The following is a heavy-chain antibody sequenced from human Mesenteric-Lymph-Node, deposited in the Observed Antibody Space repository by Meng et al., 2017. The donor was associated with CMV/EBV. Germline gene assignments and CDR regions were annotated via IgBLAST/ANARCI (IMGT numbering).Heavy chain of an antibody. J-gene: IGHJ6*02. Sequence: ASVKVSCNASGYTFTSYDINWVRQATGQGLEWMGWMNPNSGNTGYAQKFQGRVTMTRNTSISTAYMELSSLRSEDTAVYYCARYMETRAARPGRYYYYGMDVWGQGTTVTVSS. D-gene: IGHD6-6*01. V-gene: IGHV1-8*01. CDR2: MNPNSGNT. CDR3: ARYMETRAARPGRYYYYGMDV. CDR1: GYTFTSYD.